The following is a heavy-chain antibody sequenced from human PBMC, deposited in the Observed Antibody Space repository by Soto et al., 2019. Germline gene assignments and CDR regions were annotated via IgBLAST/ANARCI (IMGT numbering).Heavy chain of an antibody. CDR1: GYTFTSYY. V-gene: IGHV1-18*04. J-gene: IGHJ4*02. CDR2: ISAYNGNT. CDR3: ARDGRQQLPDY. D-gene: IGHD6-13*01. Sequence: GVSVKVSCKASGYTFTSYYMHWVRQAPGQGLEWMGWISAYNGNTNYAQKLQGRVTMTTDTSTSTAYMELRSLRSDDTAVYYCARDGRQQLPDYWGQGTLVTVSS.